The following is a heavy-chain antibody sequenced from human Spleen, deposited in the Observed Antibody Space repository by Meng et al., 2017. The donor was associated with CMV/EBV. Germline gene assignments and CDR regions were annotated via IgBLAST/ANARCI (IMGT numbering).Heavy chain of an antibody. Sequence: SETLSLTCTVSGGSISSYYWSWIRQSPGKGLEWLGYIYNNGNSDYNPSLKSRVTMSEDMSKNEFSLRLSSVTAADTAVYYCARGLGAYFFDYWGQGMLVTVSS. V-gene: IGHV4-59*13. D-gene: IGHD7-27*01. CDR1: GGSISSYY. J-gene: IGHJ4*02. CDR3: ARGLGAYFFDY. CDR2: IYNNGNS.